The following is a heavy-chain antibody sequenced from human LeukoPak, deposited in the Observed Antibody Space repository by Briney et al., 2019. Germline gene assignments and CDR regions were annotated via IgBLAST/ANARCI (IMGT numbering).Heavy chain of an antibody. V-gene: IGHV4-38-2*01. CDR1: DYSISSGYH. D-gene: IGHD1-26*01. CDR3: ARGYIGNSGRYYYYYMDV. CDR2: ISRSGST. J-gene: IGHJ6*03. Sequence: WETLSLTCAVSDYSISSGYHWGWIRQPPEKGLEWIGSISRSGSTYYSPSLKGRVTMSVDSSKNEFSLNLSSVTAADTAVYYCARGYIGNSGRYYYYYMDVWGKGTTVTVSS.